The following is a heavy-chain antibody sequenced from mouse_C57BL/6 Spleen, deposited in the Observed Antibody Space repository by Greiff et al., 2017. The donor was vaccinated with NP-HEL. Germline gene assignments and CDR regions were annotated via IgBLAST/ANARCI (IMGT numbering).Heavy chain of an antibody. CDR3: ANGLLRSWFAY. Sequence: VQLQESGPELVKPGASVKISCKASGYAFSSSWMNWVKQRPGKGLEWIGRIYPGDGDTNYNGKFKGKATLTADKSSSTAYMQLSSLTSEDSAVYFCANGLLRSWFAYWGQGTLVTVSA. J-gene: IGHJ3*01. CDR1: GYAFSSSW. V-gene: IGHV1-82*01. CDR2: IYPGDGDT. D-gene: IGHD1-1*01.